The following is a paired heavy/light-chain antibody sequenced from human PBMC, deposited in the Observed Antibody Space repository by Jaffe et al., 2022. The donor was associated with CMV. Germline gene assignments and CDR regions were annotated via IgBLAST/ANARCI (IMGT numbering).Heavy chain of an antibody. CDR1: GFSFRGSA. CDR2: ISDSGGTT. V-gene: IGHV3-23*04. J-gene: IGHJ6*03. CDR3: VKGGYGDYGNYYYYMDV. Sequence: EGQLVESGGGLVQPGGSLRLSCGASGFSFRGSAMSWVRQAPGKGLEWVSSISDSGGTTYYADSVKGRFTISRDNSKSTLYLQMDSLRAEDTAVHYCVKGGYGDYGNYYYYMDVWGKGTTVTVSS. D-gene: IGHD4-17*01.
Light chain of an antibody. CDR2: TAS. Sequence: DIQLTQSPSSLSASVGDRVTITCRASQTISNYLNWYQHKPGKAPKLLIYTASSLQSGVPSRFSGSGSGTDFTLTISSLQPEDFATYYCQQSYSTLLTFGGGT. CDR3: QQSYSTLLT. CDR1: QTISNY. J-gene: IGKJ4*01. V-gene: IGKV1-39*01.